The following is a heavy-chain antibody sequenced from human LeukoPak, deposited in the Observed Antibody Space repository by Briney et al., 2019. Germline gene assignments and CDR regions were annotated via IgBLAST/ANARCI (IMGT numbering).Heavy chain of an antibody. V-gene: IGHV1-46*01. D-gene: IGHD3-22*01. CDR3: ARPPDSSGYYYNN. CDR1: GYTFTSYY. CDR2: INPSGGST. Sequence: ASVKVSCKASGYTFTSYYMHWVRHPPGQGLEWMGIINPSGGSTNYAQKFQRRVTMTRDTSTSTVSIELSTLRSEHTAVYNCARPPDSSGYYYNNWGHGTLVTVSS. J-gene: IGHJ4*01.